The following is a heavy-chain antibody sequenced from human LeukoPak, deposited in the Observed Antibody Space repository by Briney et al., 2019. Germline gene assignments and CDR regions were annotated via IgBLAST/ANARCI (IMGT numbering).Heavy chain of an antibody. V-gene: IGHV3-30*02. D-gene: IGHD2-2*01. J-gene: IGHJ4*02. CDR3: ARGVTSWPQGPYHFDY. Sequence: PGGSLRLSCAVSGFTFSDYTMNSVRQAPGKGLEWVASIESNGNVNSSSDSLKDRFTISRDNSTNTLYLQLNTVRPEDTAVFYCARGVTSWPQGPYHFDYWGQGILITVSS. CDR1: GFTFSDYT. CDR2: IESNGNVN.